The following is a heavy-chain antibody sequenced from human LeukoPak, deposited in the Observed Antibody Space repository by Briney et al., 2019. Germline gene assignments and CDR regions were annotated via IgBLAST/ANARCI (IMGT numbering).Heavy chain of an antibody. CDR3: AIAGRSYPNYFDY. CDR1: GFTFSSYT. Sequence: GGTLTLSCAASGFTFSSYTMSWVRQAPGPWLEWVSAISGSGDNKYYADSVKDRITISRDNSNNTLYLQMNSLRAEDTAVYYFAIAGRSYPNYFDYWVQGSLVT. D-gene: IGHD1-26*01. CDR2: ISGSGDNK. V-gene: IGHV3-23*01. J-gene: IGHJ4*02.